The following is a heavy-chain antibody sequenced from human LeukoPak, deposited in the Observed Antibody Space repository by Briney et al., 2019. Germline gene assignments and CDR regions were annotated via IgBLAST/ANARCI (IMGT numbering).Heavy chain of an antibody. CDR3: ARETIAVGFDY. CDR1: GFTFSSYS. J-gene: IGHJ4*02. Sequence: GGSLRLSCAASGFTFSSYSMNWVRQAPGKGLEWVAVISYDGSNKYYADSVKGRFTISRDNSKNTLYLQMNSLRAEDTAVYYCARETIAVGFDYWGQGTLVTVSS. D-gene: IGHD6-19*01. CDR2: ISYDGSNK. V-gene: IGHV3-30*03.